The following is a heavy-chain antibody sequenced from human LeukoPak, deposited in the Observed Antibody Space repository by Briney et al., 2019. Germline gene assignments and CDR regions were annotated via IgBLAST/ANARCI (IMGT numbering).Heavy chain of an antibody. Sequence: ASVKVSCKASGYTFTSYGISWVRQAPGQGLEWMGIINPSGGSTSYAQKFQGRVTMTRDTSTSTVYMELSSLRSEDTAVYYCARRREGYWFDPWGQGTLVTVSS. CDR1: GYTFTSYG. CDR3: ARRREGYWFDP. V-gene: IGHV1-46*01. D-gene: IGHD1-26*01. CDR2: INPSGGST. J-gene: IGHJ5*02.